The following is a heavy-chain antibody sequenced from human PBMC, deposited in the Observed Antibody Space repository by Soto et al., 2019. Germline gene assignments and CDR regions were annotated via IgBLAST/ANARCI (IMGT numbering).Heavy chain of an antibody. CDR2: ISGSGGST. CDR1: GFTFSSYA. J-gene: IGHJ4*02. Sequence: EVQLLESGGGLVQPGGSLRLSCAASGFTFSSYAMSWVRQAPGKGLEWVSAISGSGGSTYYADSVKGRFTISRDNSKNTLYLXXNXXRAEDTAVYYCARVPDIVVVPAATFDYWGQGTLVTVSS. D-gene: IGHD2-2*01. CDR3: ARVPDIVVVPAATFDY. V-gene: IGHV3-23*01.